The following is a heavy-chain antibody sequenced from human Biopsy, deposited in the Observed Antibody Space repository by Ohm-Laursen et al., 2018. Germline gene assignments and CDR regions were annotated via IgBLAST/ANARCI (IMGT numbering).Heavy chain of an antibody. CDR3: VRGRSPATY. D-gene: IGHD3-16*01. CDR1: GGSLNFYY. J-gene: IGHJ4*02. CDR2: MYYSGST. Sequence: GTLSLTCTVSGGSLNFYYWSWIRQPPGKGLEWIGYMYYSGSTKYSPSLKNQVTVSFDTPRNQFSLKLTSMTPADTAVYYCVRGRSPATYWGQGALVIVSS. V-gene: IGHV4-59*01.